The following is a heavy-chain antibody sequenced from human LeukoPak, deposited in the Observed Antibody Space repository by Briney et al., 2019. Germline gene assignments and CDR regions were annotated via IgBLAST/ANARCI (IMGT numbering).Heavy chain of an antibody. V-gene: IGHV3-30*18. CDR1: GFTFSSYG. Sequence: GGSLRLSCAASGFTFSSYGMHWARQAPGKGLEWVAVISYDGSNKYYADSAKGRFTISRDNSKNTLCLQMNSLRAEDTAVYYCAKVGTGSYPGLDYWGQGTLVTVSS. CDR2: ISYDGSNK. D-gene: IGHD3-10*01. J-gene: IGHJ4*02. CDR3: AKVGTGSYPGLDY.